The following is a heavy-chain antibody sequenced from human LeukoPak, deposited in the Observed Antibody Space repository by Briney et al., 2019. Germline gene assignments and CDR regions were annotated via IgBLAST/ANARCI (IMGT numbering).Heavy chain of an antibody. CDR2: ISAYNGNT. V-gene: IGHV1-18*01. CDR1: GYTFTSYG. J-gene: IGHJ4*02. CDR3: ARVMRWDLLEYYFDY. Sequence: ASVKVSCKASGYTFTSYGISWVRQAPGQGLEWMGWISAYNGNTNYAQKLQGRVTMTTDTSTSTAYMELRSLRSDDTAVYYCARVMRWDLLEYYFDYWGQGTLVTVSS. D-gene: IGHD1-26*01.